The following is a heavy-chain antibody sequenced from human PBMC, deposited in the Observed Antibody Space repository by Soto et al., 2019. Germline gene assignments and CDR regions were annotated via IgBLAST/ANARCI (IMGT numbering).Heavy chain of an antibody. V-gene: IGHV4-59*01. CDR1: GGSISSYY. CDR3: ARAWFGETSLYYYYYMDA. D-gene: IGHD3-10*01. J-gene: IGHJ6*03. Sequence: PSETLSLTCTVSGGSISSYYWSWIRQPPGKGLEWIGYIYYSGSTNYNPSLKSRVTISVDTSKNQFSLKLSSVTAADTAVYYCARAWFGETSLYYYYYMDAWGKGTTVTVSS. CDR2: IYYSGST.